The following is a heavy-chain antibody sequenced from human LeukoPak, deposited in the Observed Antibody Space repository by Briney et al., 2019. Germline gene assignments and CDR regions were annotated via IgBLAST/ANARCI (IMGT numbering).Heavy chain of an antibody. V-gene: IGHV3-30*03. CDR3: ASPEYSSSSGMDV. Sequence: GGSLRLSCAASGFTFSSYGMHWVRQAPGKGLEWVAVISYDGSNKYYADSVKGRFTISRDNSKNTLYLQMNSLRAEDTAVYYCASPEYSSSSGMDVWGQGTTVTVSS. J-gene: IGHJ6*02. CDR2: ISYDGSNK. D-gene: IGHD6-6*01. CDR1: GFTFSSYG.